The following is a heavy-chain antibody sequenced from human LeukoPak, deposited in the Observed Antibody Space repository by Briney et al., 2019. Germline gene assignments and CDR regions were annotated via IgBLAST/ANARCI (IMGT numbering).Heavy chain of an antibody. CDR1: GFTFSSYG. D-gene: IGHD3-16*02. Sequence: GGSLRLSCAASGFTFSSYGMHWVRQAPGKGLEWVSVIWYDGSNKYYADSVKGRFTISRDNSKNTLYLQMNSLRAEDTAVYYCAKKNYDYVWGSYHPDNDAFDIWGQGTMVTVSS. CDR3: AKKNYDYVWGSYHPDNDAFDI. V-gene: IGHV3-33*06. J-gene: IGHJ3*02. CDR2: IWYDGSNK.